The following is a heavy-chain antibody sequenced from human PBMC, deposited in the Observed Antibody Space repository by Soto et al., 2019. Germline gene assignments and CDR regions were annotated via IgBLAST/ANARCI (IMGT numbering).Heavy chain of an antibody. D-gene: IGHD3-16*02. J-gene: IGHJ4*02. CDR1: GGSISSSNW. V-gene: IGHV4-4*02. CDR2: IYHSGST. CDR3: ARGRLGELSSNYFDY. Sequence: SETLSLTCAVSGGSISSSNWWSWVRQPPGKGLEWIGEIYHSGSTNYNPSLKSRVTISVDKSKNQFSLKLSSVTAADTAVYYCARGRLGELSSNYFDYWGQGTLVTVSS.